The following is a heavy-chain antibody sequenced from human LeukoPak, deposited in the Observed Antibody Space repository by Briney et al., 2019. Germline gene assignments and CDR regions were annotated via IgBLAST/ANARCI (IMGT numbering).Heavy chain of an antibody. CDR3: ARHSGSGSLSRPFVP. D-gene: IGHD3-10*01. CDR1: GGSVTSGGFY. J-gene: IGHJ5*02. Sequence: KPLETLSLTCSVSGGSVTSGGFYWGWLRQPPGKGPEWIATVYYTGSTYYNPSLKSRVTISIDTSKNQFSLRLTSVTATDTAVYHCARHSGSGSLSRPFVPWGQGTLVTVSS. CDR2: VYYTGST. V-gene: IGHV4-39*01.